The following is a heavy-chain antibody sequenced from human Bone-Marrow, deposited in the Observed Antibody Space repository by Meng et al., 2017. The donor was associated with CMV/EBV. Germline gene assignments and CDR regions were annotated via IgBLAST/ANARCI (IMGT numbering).Heavy chain of an antibody. V-gene: IGHV3-74*01. J-gene: IGHJ4*02. D-gene: IGHD6-6*01. CDR1: GFTFSSYW. Sequence: GGSLKISRVASGFTFSSYWMHCVRQAPGKGLVWVSRIYSDGTGINYADSVKGRFTISRDNSKNTLYLQMNSLRAEDTAVYYCASSSIAARFPDYWGQGTLVTVSS. CDR3: ASSSIAARFPDY. CDR2: IYSDGTGI.